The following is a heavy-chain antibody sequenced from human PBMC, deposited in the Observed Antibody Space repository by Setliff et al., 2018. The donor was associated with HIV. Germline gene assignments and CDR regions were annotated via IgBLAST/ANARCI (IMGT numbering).Heavy chain of an antibody. CDR3: AKDAGYCSTTKSC. D-gene: IGHD2-2*01. J-gene: IGHJ4*02. Sequence: GGSLRLSCAASGFTFSSYGMHWVRQAPGKGLEWVAVIWYDGNNKYYADSVKGRFTISRDNSKNTLYLQMNSLRAEDTAVYYCAKDAGYCSTTKSCWGQGTPVTVSS. V-gene: IGHV3-33*06. CDR2: IWYDGNNK. CDR1: GFTFSSYG.